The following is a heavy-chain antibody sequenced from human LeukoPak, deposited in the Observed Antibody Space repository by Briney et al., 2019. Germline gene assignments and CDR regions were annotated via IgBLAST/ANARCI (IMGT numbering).Heavy chain of an antibody. CDR1: GYTFTSYY. V-gene: IGHV1-46*01. CDR2: INPSGGST. J-gene: IGHJ4*02. Sequence: GASVKVSCKASGYTFTSYYMHWVRQAPGQGLEWMGIINPSGGSTSYAQKFQGRVTMTRDMSTSTVYMELSSLRSDDTAVYYCARDTPSFLVAATRGALDYWGQGTLVTVSS. CDR3: ARDTPSFLVAATRGALDY. D-gene: IGHD2-15*01.